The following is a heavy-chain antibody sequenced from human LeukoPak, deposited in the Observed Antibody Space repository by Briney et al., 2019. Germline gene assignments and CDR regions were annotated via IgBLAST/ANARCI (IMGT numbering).Heavy chain of an antibody. CDR3: ARDLSSWYYFDY. V-gene: IGHV3-11*04. D-gene: IGHD6-13*01. J-gene: IGHJ4*02. Sequence: GGSLRLSCAASGFTFSDYYMSWIRQAPGKGLEWLSYISSSGSTIYYADSVKGRFTISRDNAKNSLYLQMNSLRAEDTAVYYCARDLSSWYYFDYWGQGTLATVSS. CDR1: GFTFSDYY. CDR2: ISSSGSTI.